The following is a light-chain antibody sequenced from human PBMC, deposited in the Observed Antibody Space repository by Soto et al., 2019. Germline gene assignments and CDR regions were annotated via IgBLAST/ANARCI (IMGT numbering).Light chain of an antibody. J-gene: IGKJ1*01. Sequence: GDRVTITCRASQSISSWLAWYQQKPGKAPKLLIYDASSLESGVPSRFSGSGSGTEFTLTISSLQPDDFATYYCQQYNSYSPTWTFGQGIKVEIK. CDR2: DAS. CDR3: QQYNSYSPTWT. V-gene: IGKV1-5*01. CDR1: QSISSW.